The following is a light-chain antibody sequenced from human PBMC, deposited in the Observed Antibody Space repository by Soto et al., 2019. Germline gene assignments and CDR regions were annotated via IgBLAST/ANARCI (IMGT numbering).Light chain of an antibody. V-gene: IGLV2-11*01. Sequence: QSALTQPRSVSGSPGQSVTISCTGTSSDVGDYKYVSWYQQHPGKAPKLMIYDVTKRPSGVPDRFSGSKSGNTASLTIAVLQAEDEADYYCCSYAGSYTFVFGTGTKLTVL. CDR1: SSDVGDYKY. CDR2: DVT. CDR3: CSYAGSYTFV. J-gene: IGLJ1*01.